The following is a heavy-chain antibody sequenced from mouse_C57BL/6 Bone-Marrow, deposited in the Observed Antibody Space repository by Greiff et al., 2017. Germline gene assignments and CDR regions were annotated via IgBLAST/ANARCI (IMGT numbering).Heavy chain of an antibody. CDR2: IDPEDGDT. J-gene: IGHJ2*01. D-gene: IGHD3-2*02. V-gene: IGHV14-1*01. CDR1: GFNIKDYY. Sequence: EVQLQQSGAELVRPGASVKLSCTASGFNIKDYYMHWVKQRPEQGLEWIGRIDPEDGDTEYAPKFQGKATMTADTSSNTAYLQLSSLTSEDTAVYYCTRQLRPYPWYFDYWGQGTTLTVSS. CDR3: TRQLRPYPWYFDY.